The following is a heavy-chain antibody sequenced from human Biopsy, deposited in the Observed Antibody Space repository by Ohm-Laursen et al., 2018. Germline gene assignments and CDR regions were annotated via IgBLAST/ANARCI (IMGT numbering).Heavy chain of an antibody. CDR2: ISVYNGNT. CDR3: ARDVVGRGASFFDF. Sequence: ASVKVSCKASGYTFGNYGISWVRQAPGQGLERMGWISVYNGNTDYPHKFQGRVTLTTDTSTSTAYMELRSLTSDDTAICYCARDVVGRGASFFDFWGQGTSVTVSS. V-gene: IGHV1-18*01. D-gene: IGHD1-26*01. J-gene: IGHJ4*02. CDR1: GYTFGNYG.